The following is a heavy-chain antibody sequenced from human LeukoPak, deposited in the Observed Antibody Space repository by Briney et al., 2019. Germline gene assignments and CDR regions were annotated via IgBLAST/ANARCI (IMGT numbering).Heavy chain of an antibody. CDR2: INPNSGGT. CDR3: AREPDGHDRWTAHL. D-gene: IGHD3/OR15-3a*01. Sequence: ASVRVSPTAPPYTYTDHYIYWVRQAPGQGLEWMGWINPNSGGTNSAQKFKGRVTMARDTSITTAYMELNSLGSDDTAVYYCAREPDGHDRWTAHLWGQGTLVAVSS. CDR1: PYTYTDHY. J-gene: IGHJ4*01. V-gene: IGHV1-2*02.